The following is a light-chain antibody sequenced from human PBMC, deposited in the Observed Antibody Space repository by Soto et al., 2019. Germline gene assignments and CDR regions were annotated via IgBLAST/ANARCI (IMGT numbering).Light chain of an antibody. Sequence: DIQMTQSPSTLYASVGDRVTITCRASQSISSWLAWYQQKPGKAPNLLIYKASTLQTGLPSRFSASGSGTESTHSITIMQPDDSAAYYSQQHNDSFTFGQGTKVEI. J-gene: IGKJ1*01. V-gene: IGKV1-5*03. CDR3: QQHNDSFT. CDR1: QSISSW. CDR2: KAS.